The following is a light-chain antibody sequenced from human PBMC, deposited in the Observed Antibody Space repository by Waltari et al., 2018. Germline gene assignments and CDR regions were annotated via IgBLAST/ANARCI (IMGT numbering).Light chain of an antibody. Sequence: EIVMTQSPATLSVSPGDTATLPCRASHIVSSNLAWYQQKPGQAPRLLSYGPSTRATGIPARFSGSGSGTEFTLTISSMQSEDFAVYYCQQYNNWPPAYTFGQGTKLEIK. CDR2: GPS. V-gene: IGKV3-15*01. J-gene: IGKJ2*01. CDR3: QQYNNWPPAYT. CDR1: HIVSSN.